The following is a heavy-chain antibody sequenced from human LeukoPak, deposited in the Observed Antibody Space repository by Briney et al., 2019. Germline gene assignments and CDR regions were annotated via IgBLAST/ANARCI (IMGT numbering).Heavy chain of an antibody. Sequence: ASVKVSCKASGYTFTSYDINWVRQATGQGLEWMGWMNPNSGNTGYAQKFQGRVTMTRNTSISTAYMELSSLRSEDTAVYYCARALITMVRGVIINRFDPWGQGTLVTVSS. D-gene: IGHD3-10*01. CDR1: GYTFTSYD. CDR3: ARALITMVRGVIINRFDP. J-gene: IGHJ5*02. V-gene: IGHV1-8*01. CDR2: MNPNSGNT.